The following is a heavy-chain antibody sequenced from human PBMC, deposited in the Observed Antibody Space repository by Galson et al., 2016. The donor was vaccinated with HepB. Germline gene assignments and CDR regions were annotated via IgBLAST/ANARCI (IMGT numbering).Heavy chain of an antibody. Sequence: SVKVSCKASGYTFTNYGFNWVRQAPGQGLEWMGWIGSYNGNTESAQNLQDRVTMTTDTSTNTAYMELRSLRSDDTAVYYCARAQLGSSLHYFDLWGQGTLVTVSS. V-gene: IGHV1-18*01. CDR2: IGSYNGNT. CDR1: GYTFTNYG. CDR3: ARAQLGSSLHYFDL. D-gene: IGHD6-13*01. J-gene: IGHJ4*02.